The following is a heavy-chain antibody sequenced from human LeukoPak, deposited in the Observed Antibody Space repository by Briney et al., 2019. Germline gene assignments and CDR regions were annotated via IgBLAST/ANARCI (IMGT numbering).Heavy chain of an antibody. CDR2: IYSGGNT. Sequence: GGSLRLSGAASGFIVSSNYMSWVRQAPGKGLEWVSVIYSGGNTYYADSVKGRFTISRDNSKNTVYLQMNSLRVEDTAVYYCARGTYCSNGVCHDINRYFDYWGQGTLVTVSS. J-gene: IGHJ4*02. V-gene: IGHV3-66*01. D-gene: IGHD2-8*01. CDR1: GFIVSSNY. CDR3: ARGTYCSNGVCHDINRYFDY.